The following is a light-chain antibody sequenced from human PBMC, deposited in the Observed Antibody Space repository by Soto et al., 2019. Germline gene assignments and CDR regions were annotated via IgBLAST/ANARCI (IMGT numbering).Light chain of an antibody. V-gene: IGKV2-30*01. CDR2: QVS. Sequence: DVLGARSTLYLSITGRQLASISCGSNQSLGYGDGNTYLSWMQQRPGQSPRRLIYQVSKRDSGVPGRFSGSGSGTDFTLKISRVEAEDVGVYYCMQGTHWPPTFGQGTRLEIK. CDR3: MQGTHWPPT. J-gene: IGKJ5*01. CDR1: QSLGYGDGNTY.